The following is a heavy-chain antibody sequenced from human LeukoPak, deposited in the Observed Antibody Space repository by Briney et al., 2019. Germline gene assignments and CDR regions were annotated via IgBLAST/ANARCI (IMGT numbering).Heavy chain of an antibody. CDR3: ARDSGEHYFDY. J-gene: IGHJ4*02. CDR2: INAGNGYT. D-gene: IGHD2-15*01. CDR1: GYTFTSYA. V-gene: IGHV1-3*01. Sequence: ASVKVSCKASGYTFTSYAMHWVRQAPGQRLEWMGWINAGNGYTQYSQKFQGRVTITRDTSASTAYMELSSLRSEDTAVYYCARDSGEHYFDYWGQGTLVTVSS.